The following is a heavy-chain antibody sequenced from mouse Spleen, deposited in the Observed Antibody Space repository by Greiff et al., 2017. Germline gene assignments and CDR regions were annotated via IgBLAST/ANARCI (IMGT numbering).Heavy chain of an antibody. D-gene: IGHD1-1*01. CDR1: GYSITSDY. J-gene: IGHJ4*01. V-gene: IGHV3-8*01. Sequence: EVHLVESGPGLAKPSQTLSLTCSVPGYSITSDYWNWIRKFPGNKLEYMGYISYSGSTYYNPSLKSRISITRDTSKNQYYLQLNSVTTEDTATYYCARGDYYDGYAMDYWGQGTSVTVSS. CDR3: ARGDYYDGYAMDY. CDR2: ISYSGST.